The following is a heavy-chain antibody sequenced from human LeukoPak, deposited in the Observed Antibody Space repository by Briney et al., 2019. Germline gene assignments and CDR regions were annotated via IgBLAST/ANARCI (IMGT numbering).Heavy chain of an antibody. CDR3: ARGESGYYDY. V-gene: IGHV4-59*01. CDR1: GGSISSYY. CDR2: IYNSGST. Sequence: SETLSLTCTVSGGSISSYYWSWIRQPPGKGLEWIGYIYNSGSTNYNPSLKSRVTISVDTSKNQFSLKVSSVTAADTAVYYCARGESGYYDYWGQGTLVTVSS. D-gene: IGHD3-22*01. J-gene: IGHJ4*02.